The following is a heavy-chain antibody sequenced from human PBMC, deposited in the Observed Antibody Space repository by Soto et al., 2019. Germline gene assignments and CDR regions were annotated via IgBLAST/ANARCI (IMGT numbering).Heavy chain of an antibody. CDR3: ARSVGHYYDSSGYYDTWFDP. CDR1: GGSISSDY. D-gene: IGHD3-22*01. J-gene: IGHJ5*02. CDR2: IYYSGST. Sequence: SETLSLTCTVSGGSISSDYWSWIRQPPGKGLEWIGYIYYSGSTNYNPSLKSRVTISVDTSKNQFSLKLSSVTAADTAVYYCARSVGHYYDSSGYYDTWFDPWGQGTLVTVSS. V-gene: IGHV4-59*01.